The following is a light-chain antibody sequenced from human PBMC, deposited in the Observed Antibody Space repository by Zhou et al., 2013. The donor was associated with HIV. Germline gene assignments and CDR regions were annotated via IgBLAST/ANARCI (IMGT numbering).Light chain of an antibody. CDR1: QSIGSN. CDR3: QQNNDRPRT. Sequence: EILMTQSPATLPVSPGERATLSCRASQSIGSNLAWYQQRPGQAPRLLIYGASTRAAGIPARFSGSGSGTEFTLTISSMQSEDFAVYYCQQNNDRPRTFGQGTKLEIK. CDR2: GAS. V-gene: IGKV3-15*01. J-gene: IGKJ2*01.